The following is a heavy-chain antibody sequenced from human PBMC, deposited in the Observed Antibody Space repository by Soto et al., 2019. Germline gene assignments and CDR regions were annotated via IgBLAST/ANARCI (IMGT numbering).Heavy chain of an antibody. CDR2: IYYSGST. CDR3: ARASYYYYGMDV. J-gene: IGHJ6*02. Sequence: LSLTCTVSGGSISSYYWSWIRQPPGKGLEWIGYIYYSGSTNYNPSLKSRVTISVDTSKNQFSLKLSPVTAADTAVYYCARASYYYYGMDVWGQGTTVTVSS. V-gene: IGHV4-59*01. CDR1: GGSISSYY.